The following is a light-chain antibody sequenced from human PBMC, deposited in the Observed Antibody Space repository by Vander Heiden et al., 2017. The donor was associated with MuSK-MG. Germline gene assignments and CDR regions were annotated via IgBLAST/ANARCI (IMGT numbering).Light chain of an antibody. CDR2: DAS. CDR3: QLRSDWPPYS. J-gene: IGKJ2*03. Sequence: EIVLTQSPATLSVSPGERVTLSCRASRNIGSSLGWYQQKSGQAPRLLMYDASIRATGIPARFSGSGSGADFSLTISSREPEDFAVYYCQLRSDWPPYSFGQGTKLEIK. CDR1: RNIGSS. V-gene: IGKV3-11*01.